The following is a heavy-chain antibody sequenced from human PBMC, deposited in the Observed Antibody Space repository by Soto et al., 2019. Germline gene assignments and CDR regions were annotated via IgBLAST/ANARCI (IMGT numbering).Heavy chain of an antibody. CDR3: ARGLSSSDGLDY. CDR1: GFTVSSNY. Sequence: EVQLVESGGGLVQPGGSLRLSCAASGFTVSSNYMSWVRQAPGKGLEWVSVIYSGGSTYYADSVKGRFTISRHNSENTLYLQMNSLRAEDTAVYYCARGLSSSDGLDYWGQGTLVTVSS. CDR2: IYSGGST. V-gene: IGHV3-53*04. D-gene: IGHD6-19*01. J-gene: IGHJ4*02.